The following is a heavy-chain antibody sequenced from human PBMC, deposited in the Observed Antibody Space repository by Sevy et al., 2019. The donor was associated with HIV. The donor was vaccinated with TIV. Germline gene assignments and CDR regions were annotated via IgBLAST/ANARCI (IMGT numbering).Heavy chain of an antibody. D-gene: IGHD3-9*01. CDR3: AREGNYDILTGYKDWFDP. CDR1: GGSISSGDYY. Sequence: SETLSLTCTVSGGSISSGDYYWSWIRQPPGKGLEWIGYIYYSGSTYYNPSLKRRVTISVDTSKNQFSLKLSSVTAADTAVYYCAREGNYDILTGYKDWFDPWGQGTLVTVSS. J-gene: IGHJ5*02. CDR2: IYYSGST. V-gene: IGHV4-30-4*01.